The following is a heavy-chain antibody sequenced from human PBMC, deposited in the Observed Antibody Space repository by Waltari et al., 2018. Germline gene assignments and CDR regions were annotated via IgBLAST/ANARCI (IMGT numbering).Heavy chain of an antibody. CDR2: IYTSGST. J-gene: IGHJ4*02. CDR1: GGSISSGSSY. V-gene: IGHV4-61*02. Sequence: QVQLQESGPGLVKPSQTLSLTCTVSGGSISSGSSYWSCIRQPAGKGLEWIGRIYTSGSTNYNPSRKSRVTISVDTSKNQFSLKLSSVTAADTAVYYCAREGIPYSSGWFDYWGQGTLVTVSS. D-gene: IGHD6-19*01. CDR3: AREGIPYSSGWFDY.